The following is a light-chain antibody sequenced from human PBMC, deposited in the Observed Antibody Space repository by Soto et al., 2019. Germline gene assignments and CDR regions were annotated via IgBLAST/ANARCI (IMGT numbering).Light chain of an antibody. CDR3: QQYNIYPWT. J-gene: IGKJ1*01. CDR2: DAS. Sequence: DIQMTQSHSTLSAFVGLGVTITCRASQSISNRLAWYQQRPGKAPKYLIYDASTLDSGAPSRFSGSGSGTEFTLSISSLQPDDFATYYCQQYNIYPWTFGQGTKVDIK. CDR1: QSISNR. V-gene: IGKV1-5*01.